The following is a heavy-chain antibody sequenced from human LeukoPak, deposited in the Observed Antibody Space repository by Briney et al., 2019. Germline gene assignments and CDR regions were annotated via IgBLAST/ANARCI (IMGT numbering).Heavy chain of an antibody. V-gene: IGHV4-4*07. CDR2: IYTSGST. D-gene: IGHD3-3*01. CDR3: ARDSYDFWSGIYYMDV. Sequence: SETLSLTCTVPGGSISSDYWSWIRQPAGKGLEWIGGIYTSGSTNYNPSLKSRVTMSVDTSKNQFSLKLSSVTAADTAVYYCARDSYDFWSGIYYMDVWGKGTTVTVSS. CDR1: GGSISSDY. J-gene: IGHJ6*03.